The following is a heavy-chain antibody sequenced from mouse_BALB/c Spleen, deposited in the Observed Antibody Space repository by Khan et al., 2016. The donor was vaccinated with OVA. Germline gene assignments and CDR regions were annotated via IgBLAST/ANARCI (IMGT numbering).Heavy chain of an antibody. CDR1: GYSITSGYG. CDR3: ARTARIKY. Sequence: VQLKESGPGLVKPSQSLSLTCTVTGYSITSGYGWNWLRQFPGNKLEWMVYISYSGSTNYYPSLKSRISITRDTSKNQFFLQLNSVTTENTAKYYCARTARIKYWGQGTTLTVSS. D-gene: IGHD1-2*01. V-gene: IGHV3-2*02. CDR2: ISYSGST. J-gene: IGHJ2*01.